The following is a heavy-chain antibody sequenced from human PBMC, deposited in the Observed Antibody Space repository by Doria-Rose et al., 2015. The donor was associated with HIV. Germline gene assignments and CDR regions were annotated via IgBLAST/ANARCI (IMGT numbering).Heavy chain of an antibody. CDR2: IYYSATT. V-gene: IGHV4-39*01. J-gene: IGHJ5*02. Sequence: QVQLQASRPGLVKPSETLSLTCTVSGGSVASGTPSWEWIRQTPGKGLEWIGTIYYSATTYYNPSLRGRVTISLHTSKNQYSLKLISVTAADTGVYYCAKQAVNWFDPWGQGTLVTVSS. D-gene: IGHD6-25*01. CDR3: AKQAVNWFDP. CDR1: GGSVASGTPS.